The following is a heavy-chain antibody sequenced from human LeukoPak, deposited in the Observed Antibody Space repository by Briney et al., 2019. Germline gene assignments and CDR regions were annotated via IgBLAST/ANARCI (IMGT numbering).Heavy chain of an antibody. CDR2: IYPGDSDT. CDR1: GNSFTSYW. V-gene: IGHV5-51*01. D-gene: IGHD6-13*01. CDR3: ARGEPAAGTNWFDP. Sequence: GESLKFSCKGSGNSFTSYWIGWVRQMPGKGLEWMGIIYPGDSDTRYSPSFQGHVTISTDKSTSTAYLQWSSLKASDTAMYYCARGEPAAGTNWFDPWGQGTLVTVSS. J-gene: IGHJ5*02.